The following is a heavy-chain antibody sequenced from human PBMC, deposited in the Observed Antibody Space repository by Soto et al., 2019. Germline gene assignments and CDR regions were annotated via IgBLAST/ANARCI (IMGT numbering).Heavy chain of an antibody. CDR3: ARGWRPAGSDH. CDR1: GFSVTSNY. V-gene: IGHV3-53*02. J-gene: IGHJ4*02. CDR2: LYSAGTT. D-gene: IGHD6-19*01. Sequence: EVQLVETGGGLIQPGGSLRLSCAASGFSVTSNYMSWVRQAPGKGLEWVSVLYSAGTTYYADSVKGRFTISRDNSKNTLYLQMNSLRAEDTAVYYCARGWRPAGSDHWGQGTLVTVSS.